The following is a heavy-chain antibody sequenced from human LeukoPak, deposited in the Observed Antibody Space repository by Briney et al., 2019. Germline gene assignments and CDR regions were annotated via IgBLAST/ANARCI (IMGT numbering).Heavy chain of an antibody. Sequence: GGSLRLSCAASGFTFNSYAMNWVRQAPGKGLEWVSTITGSGGGTYYAGSVKGRFTISRDNSKNTLYLQMNSLRAEDTAVYYCARDLGNQGIRGMDVWGQGTTVTVSS. J-gene: IGHJ6*02. D-gene: IGHD3-3*02. CDR3: ARDLGNQGIRGMDV. CDR2: ITGSGGGT. CDR1: GFTFNSYA. V-gene: IGHV3-23*01.